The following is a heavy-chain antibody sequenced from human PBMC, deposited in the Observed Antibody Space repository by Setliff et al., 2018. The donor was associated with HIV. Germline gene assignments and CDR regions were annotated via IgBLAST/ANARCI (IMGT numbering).Heavy chain of an antibody. Sequence: PGGSLRLSCAASGFTFGDYVMNWVRQAPGKGLEWVSAITGSGDYIYYADSVKGHFTISRDNAKNTLYLQMTSLGAEDTAVYYCARGPQYNFWGGYLGLWGRGTLVTVSS. CDR1: GFTFGDYV. D-gene: IGHD3-3*01. J-gene: IGHJ4*02. CDR2: ITGSGDYI. V-gene: IGHV3-21*01. CDR3: ARGPQYNFWGGYLGL.